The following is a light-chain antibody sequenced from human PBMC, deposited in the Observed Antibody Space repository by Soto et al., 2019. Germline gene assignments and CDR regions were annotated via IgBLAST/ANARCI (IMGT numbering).Light chain of an antibody. CDR1: QSVNSN. CDR2: GAS. CDR3: QQYNNWPLT. Sequence: EIVMTQSPATLSVSPGERATLSCRASQSVNSNFAWYQQIPGQAPRLPIYGASTRATGIPARFSGSGSGTEFTLTISSLQSEDFAVYYCQQYNNWPLTFGGGTKVEIK. J-gene: IGKJ4*01. V-gene: IGKV3-15*01.